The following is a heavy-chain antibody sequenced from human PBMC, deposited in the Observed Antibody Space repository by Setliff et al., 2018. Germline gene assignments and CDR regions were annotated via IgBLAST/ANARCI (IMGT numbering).Heavy chain of an antibody. J-gene: IGHJ4*02. CDR2: IYYSGST. D-gene: IGHD2-15*01. V-gene: IGHV4-59*08. Sequence: SETLSLTCTVSGGSISSYYWSWIRQPPGKGLEWIGYIYYSGSTNYNPSLKSRVTISVDTSKNQISLSLSSVTTADTAVYYCARRGKYSSLVWGQGTLVTVSS. CDR1: GGSISSYY. CDR3: ARRGKYSSLV.